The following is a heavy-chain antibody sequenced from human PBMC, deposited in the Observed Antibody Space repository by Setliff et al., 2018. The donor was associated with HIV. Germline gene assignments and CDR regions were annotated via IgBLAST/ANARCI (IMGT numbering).Heavy chain of an antibody. J-gene: IGHJ4*02. Sequence: QPGGSLRLSCATSGFTFSNFWMTWVRQAPGKGLEWVANIKEDGSETFYVDSVKGRFTMSRDNAKNSLYLEMNSLKVEDTAVYYCARDATRGGDFDFWGQGTLVTVSS. CDR3: ARDATRGGDFDF. D-gene: IGHD1-26*01. CDR1: GFTFSNFW. V-gene: IGHV3-7*01. CDR2: IKEDGSET.